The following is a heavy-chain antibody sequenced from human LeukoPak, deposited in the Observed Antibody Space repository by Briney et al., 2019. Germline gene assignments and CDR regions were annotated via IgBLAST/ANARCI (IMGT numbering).Heavy chain of an antibody. D-gene: IGHD3-10*01. J-gene: IGHJ2*01. CDR1: GFTFSSYW. CDR3: VRYYTRQSWYFDL. V-gene: IGHV3-74*01. Sequence: GGSLRLSCAASGFTFSSYWMHWVRQAPGKGLVWVSRINSDGSSTSYADSVKGRFTISRDNAKNTLYLQMNSLRAEDTAVYYCVRYYTRQSWYFDLWGRGTLVTVSS. CDR2: INSDGSST.